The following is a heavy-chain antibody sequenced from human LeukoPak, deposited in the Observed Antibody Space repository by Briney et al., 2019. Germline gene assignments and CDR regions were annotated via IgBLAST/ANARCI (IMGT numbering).Heavy chain of an antibody. J-gene: IGHJ3*02. V-gene: IGHV4-30-2*01. D-gene: IGHD4-17*01. CDR2: IYHSGST. CDR3: ARAATVTTRDAFDI. CDR1: GGSISSGGYS. Sequence: SETLSLTCAVSGGSISSGGYSWSWIRQPPGKGLEWIGYIYHSGSTYYNPSLKSRVTISVDRSKNQFSLKLSSVTAADTAVYYCARAATVTTRDAFDIWGQGTMATVSS.